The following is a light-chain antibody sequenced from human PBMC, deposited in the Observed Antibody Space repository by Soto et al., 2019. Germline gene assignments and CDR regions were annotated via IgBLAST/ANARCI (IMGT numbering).Light chain of an antibody. CDR1: SSDVGGYNY. J-gene: IGLJ1*01. V-gene: IGLV2-11*01. CDR3: CSYAGSYGV. Sequence: QSALTQPRPGSGSPGQSVPISCIGTSSDVGGYNYVSWYQQHPGKAPKLMIYDVSKRPSGVPDRFSGSKSGNTASLTISGLQAEDEADYYCCSYAGSYGVFGTGTKATVL. CDR2: DVS.